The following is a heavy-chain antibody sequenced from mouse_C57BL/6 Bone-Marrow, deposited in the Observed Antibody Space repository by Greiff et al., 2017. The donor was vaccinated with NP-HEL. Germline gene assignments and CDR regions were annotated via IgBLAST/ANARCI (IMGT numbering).Heavy chain of an antibody. J-gene: IGHJ2*01. Sequence: QVHVKQPGAELVKPGASVKLSCKASGYTFTSYWMHWVKQRPGRGLEWIGRIDPNRGGTKYNEKFKSKATLTVDKPSSTAYMQLSSLTSEDSAVYDCARDGLRRFDYWGQGTTLTVSS. V-gene: IGHV1-72*01. CDR3: ARDGLRRFDY. D-gene: IGHD2-4*01. CDR1: GYTFTSYW. CDR2: IDPNRGGT.